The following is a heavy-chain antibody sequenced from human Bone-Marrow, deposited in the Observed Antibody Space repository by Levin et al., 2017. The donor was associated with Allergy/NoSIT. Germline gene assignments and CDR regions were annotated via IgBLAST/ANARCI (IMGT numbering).Heavy chain of an antibody. CDR1: GITVSNNY. CDR3: ARDGAAAATGSWG. Sequence: PGGSLRLSCAASGITVSNNYMMWVRQAPGKGLEWVSVIYSGGTTYYADSVKGRFTISRDNSKNTLYLKMNSLRAEDTAVYYCARDGAAAATGSWGWGQGTLVTVSS. CDR2: IYSGGTT. V-gene: IGHV3-53*01. D-gene: IGHD6-13*01. J-gene: IGHJ4*02.